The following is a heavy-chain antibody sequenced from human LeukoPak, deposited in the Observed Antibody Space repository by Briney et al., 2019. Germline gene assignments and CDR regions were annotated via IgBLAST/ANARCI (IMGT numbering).Heavy chain of an antibody. J-gene: IGHJ1*01. CDR2: ISGSGGST. CDR1: GFPFTKYG. CDR3: AKLSGSSGYYEYFQH. V-gene: IGHV3-23*01. Sequence: GGSLRLSCAASGFPFTKYGMHWVRQAPGKGLEWVSAISGSGGSTYYADSVKGRFTISRDNSKNTLYLQMNSLRAEDTAVYYCAKLSGSSGYYEYFQHWGQGTLVTVSS. D-gene: IGHD3-22*01.